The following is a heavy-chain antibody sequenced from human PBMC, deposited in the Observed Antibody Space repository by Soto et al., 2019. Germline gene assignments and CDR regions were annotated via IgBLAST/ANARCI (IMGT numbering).Heavy chain of an antibody. J-gene: IGHJ3*02. Sequence: PGGSLRLSCAASGFTFSSYAMSWVRQAPGKGLEWVSAISGSGGSTYYADSVKGRFTISRDNSKNTLYLQMNSLRVEDTAVYYCAKDQSMIVVPGAFDIWGQGTMVTVSS. CDR3: AKDQSMIVVPGAFDI. V-gene: IGHV3-23*01. D-gene: IGHD3-22*01. CDR2: ISGSGGST. CDR1: GFTFSSYA.